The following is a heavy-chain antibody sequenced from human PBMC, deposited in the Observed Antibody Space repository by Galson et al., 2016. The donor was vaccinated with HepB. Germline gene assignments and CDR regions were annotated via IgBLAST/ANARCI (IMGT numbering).Heavy chain of an antibody. CDR1: GFPFSAYA. D-gene: IGHD3-10*01. CDR2: LSAGNGDT. Sequence: SVKVSCKASGFPFSAYAIHWVRQAPGQSFEWMGWLSAGNGDTGYSPRFQGRLTLTRDASADIAYMDLSALRSGDTAVYYCVRHAHGSGGCDYWGQGTVITVSS. J-gene: IGHJ4*02. V-gene: IGHV1-3*01. CDR3: VRHAHGSGGCDY.